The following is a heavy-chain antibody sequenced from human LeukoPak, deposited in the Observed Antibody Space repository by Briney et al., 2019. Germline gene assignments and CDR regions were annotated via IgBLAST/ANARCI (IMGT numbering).Heavy chain of an antibody. CDR2: ISSNGGST. V-gene: IGHV3-64*01. CDR3: AREPDRYDSSGYFDY. D-gene: IGHD3-22*01. J-gene: IGHJ4*02. Sequence: PGGSLRLSCAASGFTFSNAWMSWVRQAPGKGLEYVSAISSNGGSTYYANSVKGRFTISRDNSKNTLYLQMGSLRAEDMAVYYCAREPDRYDSSGYFDYWGQGTLVTVSS. CDR1: GFTFSNAW.